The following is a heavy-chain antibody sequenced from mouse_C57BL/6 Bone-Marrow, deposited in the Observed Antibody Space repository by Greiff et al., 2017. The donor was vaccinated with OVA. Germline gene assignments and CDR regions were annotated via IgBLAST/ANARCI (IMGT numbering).Heavy chain of an antibody. D-gene: IGHD2-5*01. CDR3: AIYSNGYAMDY. Sequence: QVHVKQPGTELVKPGASVKLSCKASGYTFTSYWMHWVKQRPGQGLEWIGNINPSNGGTNYNEKFKSKATLTVDKSSSTAYMQLSSLTSEDSAVYYCAIYSNGYAMDYWGQGTSVTVSS. CDR2: INPSNGGT. CDR1: GYTFTSYW. J-gene: IGHJ4*01. V-gene: IGHV1-53*01.